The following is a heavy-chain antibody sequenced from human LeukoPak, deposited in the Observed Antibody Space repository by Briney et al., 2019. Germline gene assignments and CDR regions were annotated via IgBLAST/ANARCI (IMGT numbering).Heavy chain of an antibody. CDR1: GYTFTGHS. J-gene: IGHJ4*02. CDR3: ARGPPGRIYDILTGFDY. Sequence: GASVKVSCKASGYTFTGHSMYWVRQAPGQGLEWMGWIKPNSGGTNYAQKFQGRVTMTRDTSISTAYMELSRLRSDDTAVYYCARGPPGRIYDILTGFDYWGQGTLVTVSS. D-gene: IGHD3-9*01. CDR2: IKPNSGGT. V-gene: IGHV1-2*02.